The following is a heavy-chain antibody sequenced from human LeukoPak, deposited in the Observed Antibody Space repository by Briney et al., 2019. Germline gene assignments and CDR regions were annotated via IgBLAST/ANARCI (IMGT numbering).Heavy chain of an antibody. D-gene: IGHD2-8*01. V-gene: IGHV3-15*01. CDR3: TTEVWRGY. J-gene: IGHJ4*02. CDR2: IRSRTDGGTT. Sequence: PGGSLRLSCAVSGFTFSNALMSWVRQAPGKGLEWVGRIRSRTDGGTTDYTAPVKGRFTISRDDSKNTLYLQMNSLKTEDTAVYYCTTEVWRGYWGQGTLVTVSS. CDR1: GFTFSNAL.